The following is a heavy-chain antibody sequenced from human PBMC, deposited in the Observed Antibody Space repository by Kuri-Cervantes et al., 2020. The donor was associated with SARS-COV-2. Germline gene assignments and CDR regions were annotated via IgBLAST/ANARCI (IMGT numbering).Heavy chain of an antibody. V-gene: IGHV1-46*01. CDR1: GYTFTSYY. Sequence: ASVKVSCKASGYTFTSYYMHWVRQAPGSGLEWMGVINPSGGSTSYAQKFQGRVTMTRDTSTSTVYMELSSLRSEDTAVYYCARDVFPAYYYDSSGPTPGMWWGQGTLVTVSS. CDR2: INPSGGST. CDR3: ARDVFPAYYYDSSGPTPGMW. D-gene: IGHD3-22*01. J-gene: IGHJ4*02.